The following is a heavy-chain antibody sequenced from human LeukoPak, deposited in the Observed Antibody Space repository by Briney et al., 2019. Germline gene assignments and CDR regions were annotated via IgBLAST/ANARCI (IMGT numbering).Heavy chain of an antibody. CDR3: AREKDNYADF. J-gene: IGHJ4*02. V-gene: IGHV3-30-3*01. Sequence: PGGSLRLSCAASGFSFSSYAMHWVRQAPGKGLEWVAVIFFDGSNKYYADSVKGRFTISRDSPKNTLYLQMNSLRAEDTALYYCAREKDNYADFWGQGTLVTVSS. CDR1: GFSFSSYA. CDR2: IFFDGSNK.